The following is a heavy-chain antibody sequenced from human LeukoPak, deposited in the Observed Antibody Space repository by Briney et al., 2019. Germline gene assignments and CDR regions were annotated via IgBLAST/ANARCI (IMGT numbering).Heavy chain of an antibody. CDR2: ISGSGGST. D-gene: IGHD1-26*01. CDR3: ARVGASAYICSRFEERQKNFFDY. J-gene: IGHJ4*02. V-gene: IGHV3-23*01. Sequence: GGSLRLSCAASGFTFSSYAMSWVRQAPGKGLEWVSAISGSGGSTYYADSVKGRFTISRDYSKNTLYLQMNSLRAEDTAVYYCARVGASAYICSRFEERQKNFFDYWGQGTLVTVSS. CDR1: GFTFSSYA.